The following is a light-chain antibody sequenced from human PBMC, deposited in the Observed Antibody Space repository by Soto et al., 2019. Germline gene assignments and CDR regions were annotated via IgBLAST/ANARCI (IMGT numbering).Light chain of an antibody. CDR2: DAS. CDR1: QTINSW. Sequence: DIQMAQSPSALSASVGDRVTITCRASQTINSWVAWFQQKPGKVPKVLIYDASTLESGVPSRFSGSGSGTEFTPTIDSLQPDDVATYYCQRYNAFSQTFGQGTKVDIK. J-gene: IGKJ1*01. CDR3: QRYNAFSQT. V-gene: IGKV1-5*01.